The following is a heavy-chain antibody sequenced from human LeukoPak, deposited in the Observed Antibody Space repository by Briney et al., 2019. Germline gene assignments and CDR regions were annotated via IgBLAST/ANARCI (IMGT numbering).Heavy chain of an antibody. V-gene: IGHV4-39*01. CDR1: GGSISSSSYY. Sequence: PSETLSLTCTVSGGSISSSSYYWGWIRQPPGEGLEWVGSIYYSGSTYYNPSLKSRVTISVDTSKNQFSLKLSSVTAADTAVYYCARIEDGYNSGEDYWGQGTLVTVSS. CDR2: IYYSGST. D-gene: IGHD5-24*01. J-gene: IGHJ4*02. CDR3: ARIEDGYNSGEDY.